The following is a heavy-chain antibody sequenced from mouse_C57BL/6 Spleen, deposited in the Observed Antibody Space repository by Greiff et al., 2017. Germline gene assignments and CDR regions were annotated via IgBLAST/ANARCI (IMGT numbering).Heavy chain of an antibody. J-gene: IGHJ3*01. CDR3: ARGGVTTVPPAY. D-gene: IGHD1-1*01. V-gene: IGHV1-69*01. Sequence: QVQLQQPGAELVMPGASVKLSCKASGYTFTSYWMHWVKQRPGQGLEWIGEIDPSDSYTNYNQKFKGKSTLTVDKSSSTAYMQLSSLTSEDSAVYYCARGGVTTVPPAYWGQGTLVTVSA. CDR1: GYTFTSYW. CDR2: IDPSDSYT.